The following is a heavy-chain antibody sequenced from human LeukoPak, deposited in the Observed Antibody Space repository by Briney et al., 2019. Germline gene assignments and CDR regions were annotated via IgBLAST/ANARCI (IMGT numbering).Heavy chain of an antibody. V-gene: IGHV5-51*01. CDR3: ARMLGLGEVSPYFDY. D-gene: IGHD3-16*02. CDR2: IYPRDSDI. J-gene: IGHJ4*02. Sequence: ASVKVSCKGSGYSFTSYWIAWVRQMPGKGLEWMGIIYPRDSDIRYNPPFQGQVTISADKSVSTAYLQWSSLKASDTAMYYCARMLGLGEVSPYFDYWGQGSLVTVSS. CDR1: GYSFTSYW.